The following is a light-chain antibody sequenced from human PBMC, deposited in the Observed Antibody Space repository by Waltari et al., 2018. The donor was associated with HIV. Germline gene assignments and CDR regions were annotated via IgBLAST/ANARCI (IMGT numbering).Light chain of an antibody. V-gene: IGKV1-12*01. CDR1: QGISTW. CDR3: QQANSFPPVT. CDR2: AAS. Sequence: DIQMTQSPSSVSASVGDRVTITCRASQGISTWLAWYQRKPGKAPKLLIYAASSLQSGVPSRFSGSGSGTDFTLTISSLQPEDFATYYCQQANSFPPVTFGPGTKVDIK. J-gene: IGKJ3*01.